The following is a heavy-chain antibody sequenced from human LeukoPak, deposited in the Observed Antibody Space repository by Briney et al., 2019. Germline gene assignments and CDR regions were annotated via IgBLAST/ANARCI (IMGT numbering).Heavy chain of an antibody. CDR2: IQTDGSST. J-gene: IGHJ4*02. CDR3: ARAYCSGDTCYPDY. Sequence: PGGSLRLSCAASGFTFSNYWMHWVRQAPGEGLVWVSRIQTDGSSTAYADSVKGRFSISRDNAKNSLYLQMNSLRAEDTAVYYCARAYCSGDTCYPDYWGQGTLVTVSS. CDR1: GFTFSNYW. D-gene: IGHD2-15*01. V-gene: IGHV3-74*01.